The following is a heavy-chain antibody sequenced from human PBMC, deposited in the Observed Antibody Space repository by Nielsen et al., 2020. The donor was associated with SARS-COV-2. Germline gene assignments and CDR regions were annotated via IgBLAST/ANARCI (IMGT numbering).Heavy chain of an antibody. V-gene: IGHV3-33*08. J-gene: IGHJ4*02. CDR2: IWYDGSNK. D-gene: IGHD4-17*01. CDR1: GFTFSSYG. CDR3: ARDYRHGDFDY. Sequence: FCAASGFTFSSYGMHWVRQAPGKGLEWVAVIWYDGSNKYYADSVKGRFTISRDNSKNTLYLQMNSLRAEDTAVYYCARDYRHGDFDYWGQGTLVTVSS.